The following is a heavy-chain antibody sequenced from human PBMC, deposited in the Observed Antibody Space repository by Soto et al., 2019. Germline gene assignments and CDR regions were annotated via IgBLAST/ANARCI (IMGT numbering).Heavy chain of an antibody. CDR2: INHSGST. CDR3: ARSPIVVVVAARVRDGYNSFDY. J-gene: IGHJ4*02. V-gene: IGHV4-34*01. CDR1: GGSFSGYY. D-gene: IGHD2-15*01. Sequence: QVQLQQWGAGLLKPSETLSLTCAVYGGSFSGYYWSWIRQPPGKGLEWIGEINHSGSTNYNPSLKSRVTISVDTSKNQFSLKLSSVTAADTAVYSCARSPIVVVVAARVRDGYNSFDYWGQGTLVTVSS.